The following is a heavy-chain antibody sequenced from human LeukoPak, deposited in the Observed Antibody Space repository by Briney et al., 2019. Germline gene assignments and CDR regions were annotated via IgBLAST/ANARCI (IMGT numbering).Heavy chain of an antibody. CDR2: IHSGGVS. J-gene: IGHJ5*02. V-gene: IGHV4-31*03. CDR3: ARDALDTTVRGTMPGGFDH. CDR1: GGSISSGGFL. Sequence: SETLSLTCTVSGGSISSGGFLWRWLRQHPGKGLEWVVYIHSGGVSNSNRSLRSRVTLSVDRSKNQFSMKMTSVTAADTSVYYCARDALDTTVRGTMPGGFDHWGQGTLVTASS. D-gene: IGHD3-10*01.